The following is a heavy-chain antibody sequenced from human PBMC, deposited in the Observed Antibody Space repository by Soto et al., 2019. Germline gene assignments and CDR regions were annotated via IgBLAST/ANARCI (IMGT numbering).Heavy chain of an antibody. J-gene: IGHJ4*02. Sequence: EVQLLESGGGLVQPGGSLRLSCAASGFTLGRYGMSWVRQAPGKGLEWVSAVRPNGQSIYYADSVSGRFTISRDFSKNTEFRHMYSLRAEDTAVYYWAKNRDYRRADFHYWGQGTLVTVSS. CDR3: AKNRDYRRADFHY. D-gene: IGHD3-10*01. V-gene: IGHV3-23*01. CDR1: GFTLGRYG. CDR2: VRPNGQSI.